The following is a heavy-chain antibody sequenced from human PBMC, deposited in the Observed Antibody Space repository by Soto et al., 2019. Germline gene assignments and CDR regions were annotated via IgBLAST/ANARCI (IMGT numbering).Heavy chain of an antibody. Sequence: VQLVESGGGVVQPGRSLRLSCAASGFSFSSYGMHWVRQAPGRGLEWVAVISYDEIIKYYVDSVKGRFTISRDKSKNTLYLQMNSLRVEDTAVYYCAKGGSYLSAIDYWGQGTLVTVSS. CDR3: AKGGSYLSAIDY. D-gene: IGHD3-16*02. J-gene: IGHJ4*02. V-gene: IGHV3-30*18. CDR1: GFSFSSYG. CDR2: ISYDEIIK.